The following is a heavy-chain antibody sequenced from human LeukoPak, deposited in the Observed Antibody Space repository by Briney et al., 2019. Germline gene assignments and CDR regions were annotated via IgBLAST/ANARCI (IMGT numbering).Heavy chain of an antibody. CDR3: ARGALLYAGNPHDGFDI. V-gene: IGHV4-59*12. Sequence: SETLSLTCTVSGASISNYYWSWIRQPPGEGLEWIGYIYNTNTGSTNNNLSLKSRVTISVDTSENQFSLKVSSVTAADTAFYYCARGALLYAGNPHDGFDIWGQGTMVTVS. CDR1: GASISNYY. J-gene: IGHJ3*02. D-gene: IGHD4-23*01. CDR2: IYNTNTGST.